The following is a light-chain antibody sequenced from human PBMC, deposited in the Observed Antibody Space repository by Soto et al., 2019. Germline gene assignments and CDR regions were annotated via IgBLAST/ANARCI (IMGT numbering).Light chain of an antibody. CDR1: SSDVGAYTY. J-gene: IGLJ3*02. Sequence: QSALTQPPSASGSPGQSVTISCTGTSSDVGAYTYVSWYQQYPGKAPKLMIYEVTKRPSGVPDRFSGSKSGNTASLTVSGLQAEDEAAYYCTSYVGNDIWVFGGGTKLTVL. CDR3: TSYVGNDIWV. CDR2: EVT. V-gene: IGLV2-8*01.